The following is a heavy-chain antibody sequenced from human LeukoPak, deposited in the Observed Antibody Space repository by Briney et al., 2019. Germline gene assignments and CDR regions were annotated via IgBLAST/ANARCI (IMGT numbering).Heavy chain of an antibody. D-gene: IGHD3-9*01. V-gene: IGHV3-11*01. CDR2: ISSSGSTI. J-gene: IGHJ5*02. CDR3: ARGHYDILNWFDP. CDR1: GFTFSNYY. Sequence: GGSLRLSCAASGFTFSNYYMSWVRQAPGKGLEWVSYISSSGSTIYYADSVKGRFTISRDKAKNSLYLQMNSLRAEDTAVYYCARGHYDILNWFDPWGQGTLVTVSS.